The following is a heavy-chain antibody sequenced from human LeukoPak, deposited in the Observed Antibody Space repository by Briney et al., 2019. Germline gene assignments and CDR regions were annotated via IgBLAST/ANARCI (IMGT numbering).Heavy chain of an antibody. CDR3: ARDLGSDDYGDYGGASYYYGMDV. V-gene: IGHV3-11*01. CDR1: GFTFSDYY. J-gene: IGHJ6*02. D-gene: IGHD4-17*01. Sequence: GGSLRLSCAASGFTFSDYYMSWIRQAPGKGLEWVSYIGSSGSTIYYADSVKGRFTISRDNAKNSLYLQMNSLRAEDTAVYYCARDLGSDDYGDYGGASYYYGMDVWGQGTTVTVSS. CDR2: IGSSGSTI.